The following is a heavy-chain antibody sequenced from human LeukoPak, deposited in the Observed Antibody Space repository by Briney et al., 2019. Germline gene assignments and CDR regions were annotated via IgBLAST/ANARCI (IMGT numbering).Heavy chain of an antibody. V-gene: IGHV4-59*08. Sequence: SETLSLTCTVSGGSISSYSWSWIRQPPGKGLEWIGYIYYSGSTNYNPSLKSRVTISVDTSKNQFSLKLSSVTAADTAVYYCASYSPTLSFDYWGQGTLVTVSS. CDR2: IYYSGST. CDR1: GGSISSYS. CDR3: ASYSPTLSFDY. J-gene: IGHJ4*02. D-gene: IGHD5-18*01.